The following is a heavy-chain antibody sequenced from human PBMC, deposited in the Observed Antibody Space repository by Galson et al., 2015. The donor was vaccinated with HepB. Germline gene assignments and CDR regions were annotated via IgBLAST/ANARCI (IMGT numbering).Heavy chain of an antibody. V-gene: IGHV3-74*01. D-gene: IGHD5/OR15-5a*01. J-gene: IGHJ4*02. Sequence: SLRLSCAASGFTFSNYWLHWVRQAPGKGLVWVSGINNDGRTTNYADSVKGRFTTSRDNANRMLYLQMNNLRVEVTAIYYCACVRGDYWSQGTLVTVSS. CDR2: INNDGRTT. CDR1: GFTFSNYW. CDR3: ACVRGDY.